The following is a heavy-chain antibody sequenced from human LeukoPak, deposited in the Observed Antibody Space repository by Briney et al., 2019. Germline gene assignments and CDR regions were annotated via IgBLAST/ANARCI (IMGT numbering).Heavy chain of an antibody. CDR3: AKESYDSSGYYFDY. Sequence: QTGGSLRLSCAASGFTFSSYAMSWVRQAPGKGLEWVSAISGSGGSTYYADSVKGRFAISRDNSKNTLYLQMNSLRAEDTAVYYCAKESYDSSGYYFDYWGQGTLVTVSS. CDR2: ISGSGGST. V-gene: IGHV3-23*01. J-gene: IGHJ4*02. D-gene: IGHD3-22*01. CDR1: GFTFSSYA.